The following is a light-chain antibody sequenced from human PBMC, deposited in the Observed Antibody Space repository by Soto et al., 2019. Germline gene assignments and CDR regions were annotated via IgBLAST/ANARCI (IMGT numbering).Light chain of an antibody. J-gene: IGKJ1*01. V-gene: IGKV1-39*01. CDR3: QHSFDLPRT. Sequence: DILMTQSPSSLSASIGDRVTITCRASQNIRSYLNWYQQTPGRAPKLLIYGASNLQSGVPSRFTGRGSGTEFTLTISRLEPEDFATYYCQHSFDLPRTFGQGTKVEI. CDR1: QNIRSY. CDR2: GAS.